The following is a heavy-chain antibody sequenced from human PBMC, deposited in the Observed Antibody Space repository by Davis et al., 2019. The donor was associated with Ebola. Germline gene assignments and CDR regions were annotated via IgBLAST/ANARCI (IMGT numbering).Heavy chain of an antibody. CDR1: GFTFSSYS. J-gene: IGHJ6*03. V-gene: IGHV3-48*02. Sequence: PGGSLRLSCAASGFTFSSYSMNWVRQAPGKGPEWLAYISSSTIHYADSVKGRFTISRDNAKNSLFLQMNSLRHGDTAVYYCARVGLEPDYYYYYIDVWGKGTTVTVSS. CDR2: ISSSTI. D-gene: IGHD1-1*01. CDR3: ARVGLEPDYYYYYIDV.